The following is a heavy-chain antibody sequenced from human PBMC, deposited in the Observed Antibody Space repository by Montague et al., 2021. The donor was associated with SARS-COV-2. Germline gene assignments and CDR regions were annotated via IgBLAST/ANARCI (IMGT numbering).Heavy chain of an antibody. V-gene: IGHV3-33*01. CDR2: IWYDGSIN. J-gene: IGHJ6*02. Sequence: SLRLSCAASGFTFSSYGMHWVRQAPGKGLEWVAIIWYDGSINYYADSVKGRFTISRDNSKNTLYLQMNTLRAEDTAVYYCARDSSSGSDWYYYYGMDVWGQGTTVTVS. CDR1: GFTFSSYG. CDR3: ARDSSSGSDWYYYYGMDV. D-gene: IGHD6-13*01.